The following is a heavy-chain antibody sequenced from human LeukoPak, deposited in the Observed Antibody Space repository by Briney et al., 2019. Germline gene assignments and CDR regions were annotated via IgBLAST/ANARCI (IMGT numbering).Heavy chain of an antibody. CDR2: IKEDGSEK. V-gene: IGHV3-7*01. D-gene: IGHD3-22*01. CDR3: AREYYYNSSGYGASRY. CDR1: GFMYSDYW. J-gene: IGHJ4*02. Sequence: PGGSLRLSCAASGFMYSDYWMSWVRQAPGKGLEWVANIKEDGSEKYYVDSVKGRFPLSRDNAKNSLYLQMNSLRAEDTAVYYCAREYYYNSSGYGASRYWGQGTLVTVSS.